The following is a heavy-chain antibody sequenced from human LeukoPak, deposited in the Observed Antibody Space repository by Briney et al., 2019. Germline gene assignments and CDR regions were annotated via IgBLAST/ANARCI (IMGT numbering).Heavy chain of an antibody. J-gene: IGHJ4*02. CDR2: INPNSGVT. CDR3: AREGFGDLLFDY. Sequence: GASVKVSCKASGYTFSGFYIHWVRQAPGQGLEWMGWINPNSGVTNYAQKLQGRVTITRDTSIDTAYMQLSRLRSDDTAVYYCAREGFGDLLFDYWGQGTLVTVSS. V-gene: IGHV1-2*02. CDR1: GYTFSGFY. D-gene: IGHD3-10*01.